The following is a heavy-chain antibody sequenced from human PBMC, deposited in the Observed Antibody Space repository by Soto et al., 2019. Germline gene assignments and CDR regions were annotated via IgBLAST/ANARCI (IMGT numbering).Heavy chain of an antibody. V-gene: IGHV3-30-3*01. Sequence: GGSLRLSCAASGFTFSTYAMHWVRQAPGRGLEWVAIISYGGSIKYYADSVKGRFTISRDISKNTLYLQMNSLRVEDTAVCYCARDTAERYYDSSGYTLDYWGQGTLVTVSS. CDR3: ARDTAERYYDSSGYTLDY. CDR2: ISYGGSIK. D-gene: IGHD3-22*01. CDR1: GFTFSTYA. J-gene: IGHJ4*02.